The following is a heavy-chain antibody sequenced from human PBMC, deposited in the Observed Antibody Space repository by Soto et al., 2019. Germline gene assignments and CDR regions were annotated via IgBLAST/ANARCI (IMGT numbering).Heavy chain of an antibody. D-gene: IGHD3-22*01. J-gene: IGHJ4*02. CDR3: AKDRYLDHDSRGYLFDN. CDR2: ISRYGDFT. Sequence: EVQLLESGGDLIQPGGSLRLSCAASGFTFNIYAMTWVRQAPGKGLEWVSAISRYGDFTYYADSVEGRFTISRDNSKNRLYLQMNSVRAEDAAVYYCAKDRYLDHDSRGYLFDNWGEGTLVTVSS. CDR1: GFTFNIYA. V-gene: IGHV3-23*01.